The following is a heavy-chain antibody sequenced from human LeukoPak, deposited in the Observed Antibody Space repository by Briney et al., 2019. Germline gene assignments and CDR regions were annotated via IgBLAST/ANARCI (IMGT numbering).Heavy chain of an antibody. J-gene: IGHJ4*02. V-gene: IGHV3-7*03. CDR3: AKEGRSLQTY. CDR1: GFMFSSNW. CDR2: IKEDGTET. Sequence: GGSLRLSCAASGFMFSSNWMSWVRLATGKGLEWVANIKEDGTETYYVDSVKGRFTISRDNAKNSLYLQMNSLRVEDTAVYYCAKEGRSLQTYWGQGTLVTVSS. D-gene: IGHD5-24*01.